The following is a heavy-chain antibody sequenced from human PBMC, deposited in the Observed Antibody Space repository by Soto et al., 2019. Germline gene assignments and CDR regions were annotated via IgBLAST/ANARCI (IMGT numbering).Heavy chain of an antibody. CDR3: ARLLSFGELTLDS. CDR1: GYSFTTYA. J-gene: IGHJ4*02. CDR2: INAGNGNT. V-gene: IGHV1-3*01. D-gene: IGHD3-10*01. Sequence: QVQLVQSGAEVKKPGASVKVSCKASGYSFTTYAIHWVRQAPGQRFEWIGWINAGNGNTKYSQKFQGRDTITRDTSATTTYMELSSLRSEDTAVYYCARLLSFGELTLDSWGQGSLVTVSS.